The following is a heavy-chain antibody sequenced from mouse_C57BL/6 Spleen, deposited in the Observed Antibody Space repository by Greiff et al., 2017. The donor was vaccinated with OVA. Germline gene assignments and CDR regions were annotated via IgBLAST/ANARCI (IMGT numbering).Heavy chain of an antibody. Sequence: QVHVKQPGAELVKPGASVKLSCKASGYTFTSYWMHWVKQRPGQGLEWIGMIHPNSGSTNYNEKFKSKATLTVDKSSSTAYMQLSSLTSEDSAVYYCARLGDYFDYWGQGTTLTVSS. CDR2: IHPNSGST. CDR3: ARLGDYFDY. CDR1: GYTFTSYW. J-gene: IGHJ2*01. V-gene: IGHV1-64*01.